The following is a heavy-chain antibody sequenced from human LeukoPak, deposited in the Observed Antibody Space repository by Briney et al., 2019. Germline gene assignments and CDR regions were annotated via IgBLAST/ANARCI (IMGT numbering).Heavy chain of an antibody. V-gene: IGHV4-34*01. Sequence: SETLSLTCAVYGGSFSGYYWSWIRQPPGKGLEWIGGINHSGSTNYNPSLKSRVTISVDTSKNQFSLKLSSVTAADTAVYYCARSTYCSGGSCSHNWFDPWGQGTLVTVSS. J-gene: IGHJ5*02. D-gene: IGHD2-15*01. CDR2: INHSGST. CDR3: ARSTYCSGGSCSHNWFDP. CDR1: GGSFSGYY.